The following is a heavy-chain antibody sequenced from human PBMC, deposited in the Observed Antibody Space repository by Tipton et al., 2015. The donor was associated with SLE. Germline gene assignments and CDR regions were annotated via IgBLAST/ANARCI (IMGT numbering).Heavy chain of an antibody. J-gene: IGHJ2*01. CDR3: ARDPTSGYDSNWYFDL. CDR2: IRYDGSNK. V-gene: IGHV3-30*02. CDR1: GFTFSSYG. D-gene: IGHD5-12*01. Sequence: SGFTFSSYGMHWVRQAPGKGLEWVAFIRYDGSNKYYADSVKGRFTISRDNSKNTLYLQMNSQRAEDTAVYYCARDPTSGYDSNWYFDLWGRGTLVTVSS.